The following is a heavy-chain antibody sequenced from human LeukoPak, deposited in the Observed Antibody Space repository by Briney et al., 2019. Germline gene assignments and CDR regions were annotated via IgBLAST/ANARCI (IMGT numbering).Heavy chain of an antibody. CDR2: IYHSGST. V-gene: IGHV4-30-2*01. D-gene: IGHD6-13*01. CDR1: GGSISSGGYY. J-gene: IGHJ3*02. CDR3: ARDRKWGGQQLVAFDI. Sequence: PSETLSLTCTVSGGSISSGGYYWSWIRQPPGKGLGWIGYIYHSGSTYYNPSLKSRVTISVDRSKNQFSLKLSSVTAADTAVYYCARDRKWGGQQLVAFDIWGQGTMVTVSS.